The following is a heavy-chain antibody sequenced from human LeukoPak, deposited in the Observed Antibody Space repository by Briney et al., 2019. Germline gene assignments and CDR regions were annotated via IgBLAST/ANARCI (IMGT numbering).Heavy chain of an antibody. Sequence: SETLSLTCAVYGGSFSGYYWGWLRQPPGKGLEWIGEINHSGSISYNPSLKSRVTISLDTSKNQFSLKLSSVTAADTAVYYCAGGDYHGSESYANYWGQGTLVTVSS. CDR2: INHSGSI. V-gene: IGHV4-34*01. CDR1: GGSFSGYY. D-gene: IGHD3-10*01. CDR3: AGGDYHGSESYANY. J-gene: IGHJ4*02.